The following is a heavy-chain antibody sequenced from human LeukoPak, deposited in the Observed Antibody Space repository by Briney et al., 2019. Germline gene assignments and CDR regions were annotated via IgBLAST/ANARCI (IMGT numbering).Heavy chain of an antibody. J-gene: IGHJ5*02. V-gene: IGHV1-8*01. Sequence: APVKVSCKASGYTFTTYDINWVRQATGQGLEWRGWMNPNSGNTGYAQKFQGRVTMTRNTSISTAYMELSSLRSEDTAVYYCARSRKQLYWFDPWGQGTLVTVSS. CDR1: GYTFTTYD. CDR2: MNPNSGNT. D-gene: IGHD2-2*02. CDR3: ARSRKQLYWFDP.